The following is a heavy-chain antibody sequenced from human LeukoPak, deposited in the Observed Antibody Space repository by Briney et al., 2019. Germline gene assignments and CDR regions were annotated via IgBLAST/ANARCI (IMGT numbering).Heavy chain of an antibody. CDR2: IYYSGST. CDR1: GGSISSYY. D-gene: IGHD2-21*02. V-gene: IGHV4-59*12. J-gene: IGHJ5*02. Sequence: SETLSLTCTVSGGSISSYYWSWIRQPPGKGLEWIGYIYYSGSTNYNPSLKSRVTISVDTSKNQFSLKLSSVTAADTAVYYCARETDLVVTMEWYNWFDPWGQGTLVTVSS. CDR3: ARETDLVVTMEWYNWFDP.